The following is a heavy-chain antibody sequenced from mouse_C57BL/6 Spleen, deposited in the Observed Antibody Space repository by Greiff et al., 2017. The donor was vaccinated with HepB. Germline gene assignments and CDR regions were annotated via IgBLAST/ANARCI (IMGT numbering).Heavy chain of an antibody. CDR2: ISYDGSN. Sequence: EVQRVESGPGLVKPSQSLSLTCSVTGYSITSGYYWNWIRQFPGNKLEWMGYISYDGSNNYNPSLKNRISITRDTSKNQFFLKLNSVTTEDTATYYCAREDDYPFDYWGQGTTLTVSS. CDR3: AREDDYPFDY. J-gene: IGHJ2*01. CDR1: GYSITSGYY. D-gene: IGHD2-4*01. V-gene: IGHV3-6*01.